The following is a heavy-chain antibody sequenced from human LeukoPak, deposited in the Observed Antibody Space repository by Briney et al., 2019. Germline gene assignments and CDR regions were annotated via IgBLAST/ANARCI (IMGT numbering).Heavy chain of an antibody. CDR1: IFSFSTFG. Sequence: GGSLGLSCAASIFSFSTFGFHWVRQAPGKGLEWVAFIPYDGSDKYYADSVKGRFTVSRDNSKNTLYLHMNSLRVEDTAVYYCAKGLGDYDDFRLGFWGQGTLVTVSS. CDR3: AKGLGDYDDFRLGF. D-gene: IGHD4-17*01. V-gene: IGHV3-30*02. J-gene: IGHJ4*02. CDR2: IPYDGSDK.